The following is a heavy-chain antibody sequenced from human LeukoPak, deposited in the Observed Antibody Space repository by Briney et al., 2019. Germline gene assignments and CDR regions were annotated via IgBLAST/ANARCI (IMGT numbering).Heavy chain of an antibody. D-gene: IGHD3-3*01. CDR2: INSDGSST. J-gene: IGHJ4*02. Sequence: GGSLRLSCVVSGFTFSSYWMHWVRQAPGKGLVWVSRINSDGSSTSYADSVKGRFTISRDNAWNTLYLQMNSLRAEDTAVYYCARGLGFWSGFDYWGQGTLVTVSS. CDR3: ARGLGFWSGFDY. CDR1: GFTFSSYW. V-gene: IGHV3-74*01.